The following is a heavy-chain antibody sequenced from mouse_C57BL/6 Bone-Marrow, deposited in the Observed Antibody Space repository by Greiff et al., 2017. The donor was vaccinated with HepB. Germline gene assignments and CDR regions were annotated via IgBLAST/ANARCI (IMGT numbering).Heavy chain of an antibody. Sequence: EVKLVESGPGLVKPSQSLSLTCSVTGYSITSGYYWNWIRQFPGNKLEWMGYISYDGSNNYNPSLKNRISITRDTSKNQFFLKLNSVTTEDTATYYCARWITTVVAHWYFDVWGTGTTVTVSS. CDR2: ISYDGSN. J-gene: IGHJ1*03. D-gene: IGHD1-1*01. V-gene: IGHV3-6*01. CDR1: GYSITSGYY. CDR3: ARWITTVVAHWYFDV.